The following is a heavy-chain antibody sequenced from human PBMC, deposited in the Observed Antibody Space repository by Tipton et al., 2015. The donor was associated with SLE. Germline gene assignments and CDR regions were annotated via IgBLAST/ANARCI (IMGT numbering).Heavy chain of an antibody. V-gene: IGHV4-39*07. CDR2: IYYSGST. D-gene: IGHD1-1*01. Sequence: TLSLTCTVSGGSISSGSYYWSWIRQPAGKGLEWIGSIYYSGSTYYNPSLKSRVTISVDTSKNQFSLKLSSVTAADTAVYYCARHRVKGTARYFDYWGQGTLVTVSS. CDR1: GGSISSGSYY. J-gene: IGHJ4*02. CDR3: ARHRVKGTARYFDY.